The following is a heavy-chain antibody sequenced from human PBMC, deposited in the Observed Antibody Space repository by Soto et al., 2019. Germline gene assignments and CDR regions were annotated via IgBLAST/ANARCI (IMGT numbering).Heavy chain of an antibody. CDR3: ARHLGEGYFDY. V-gene: IGHV4-39*01. Sequence: QLQLQESGPGLVKPSETLSLTCTVSGDSISSSTYFWGWVRQPPGKGLEWIGSIYYSGSTYYNPSHKSLVTRAVDTSKNHCTLKVSSVTAADTAVYYCARHLGEGYFDYWGQGTLVTVSS. CDR2: IYYSGST. J-gene: IGHJ4*02. CDR1: GDSISSSTYF.